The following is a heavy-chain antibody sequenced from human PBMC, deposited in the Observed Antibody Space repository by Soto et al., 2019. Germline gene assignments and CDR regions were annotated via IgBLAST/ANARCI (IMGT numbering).Heavy chain of an antibody. Sequence: QITLKESGPSLVNPTQSLKLTCSLPGFSLTTTEVAVGWIRQPPGKALEWLALIYWDDDKRYSPSQKNSLTVTKNTAKNPGVLTMTIVHPEYTATYFCAHGGPIATDAFGYWGQGTLVTVSS. J-gene: IGHJ4*02. CDR1: GFSLTTTEVA. D-gene: IGHD2-21*01. CDR2: IYWDDDK. CDR3: AHGGPIATDAFGY. V-gene: IGHV2-5*02.